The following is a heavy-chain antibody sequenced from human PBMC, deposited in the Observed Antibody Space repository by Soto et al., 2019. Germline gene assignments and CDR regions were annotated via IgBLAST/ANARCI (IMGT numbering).Heavy chain of an antibody. D-gene: IGHD2-15*01. CDR3: ARGSATVAAADY. V-gene: IGHV4-30-4*01. Sequence: SETLSLTCTVSGGSISSGDYYWSWIRQPPGKGLEWIGYIYYSGSTYYNPSLKSRVTISVDTSKNQFSLKLSSVTAADTAVYSGARGSATVAAADYWGQGTLVTVSS. CDR1: GGSISSGDYY. J-gene: IGHJ4*02. CDR2: IYYSGST.